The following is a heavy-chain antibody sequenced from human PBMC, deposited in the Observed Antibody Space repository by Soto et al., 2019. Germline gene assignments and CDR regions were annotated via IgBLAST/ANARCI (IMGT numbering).Heavy chain of an antibody. CDR1: GYSVSSNSAA. D-gene: IGHD2-2*01. CDR2: TYYRSKWYN. J-gene: IGHJ6*02. V-gene: IGHV6-1*01. CDR3: ARDRIVVVPAAILYYYYYGMDV. Sequence: PXQTLSLPCAISGYSVSSNSAAWNLIRQSPSRGLEWLGRTYYRSKWYNDYAVSVKSRITINPDTSKNQFSLQLNSVTPEDTAVYYCARDRIVVVPAAILYYYYYGMDVWGQGTTVTVSS.